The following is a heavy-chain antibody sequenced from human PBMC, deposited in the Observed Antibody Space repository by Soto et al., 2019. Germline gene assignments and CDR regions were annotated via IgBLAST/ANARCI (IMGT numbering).Heavy chain of an antibody. CDR1: GGTFSSYT. V-gene: IGHV1-69*02. CDR3: AGCSASCYSRFDY. Sequence: QVQLVQSGAEVKKPGSSVKVSCKASGGTFSSYTISWVRQAPGQGLEWMGMIIPILGIANYAQKFQGRVTIAADKTTSTAYMELSSLRSEGTAVDYCAGCSASCYSRFDYWGQGTLVTVSS. CDR2: IIPILGIA. D-gene: IGHD2-2*01. J-gene: IGHJ4*02.